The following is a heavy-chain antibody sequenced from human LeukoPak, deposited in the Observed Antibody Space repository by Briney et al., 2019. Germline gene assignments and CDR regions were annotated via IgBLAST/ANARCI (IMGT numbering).Heavy chain of an antibody. Sequence: GGSLRLSCAASGFTFSSYSMNWVRQAPGKGLEWVSSISSSSSYIYYADSVKGRFTISRDNAKNSLYLQMNSLRAEDTAVYYCAKSGYSSGWYEKAEYFQHWGQGTLVTVSS. J-gene: IGHJ1*01. CDR1: GFTFSSYS. V-gene: IGHV3-21*01. D-gene: IGHD6-19*01. CDR2: ISSSSSYI. CDR3: AKSGYSSGWYEKAEYFQH.